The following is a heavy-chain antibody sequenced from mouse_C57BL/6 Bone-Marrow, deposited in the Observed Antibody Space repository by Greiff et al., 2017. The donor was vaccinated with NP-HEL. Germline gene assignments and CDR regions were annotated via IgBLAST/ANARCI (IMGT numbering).Heavy chain of an antibody. CDR2: IFPGDDDT. V-gene: IGHV1-80*01. CDR1: GYAFSSYW. Sequence: VQLQQSGAELVKPGASVKISCKVSGYAFSSYWMNWVKQRPGKGLEWIGQIFPGDDDTNYNGKLKVKATLTADKSYSTAYMQLSSLTSEDSAVYFCARGAYWGQGTLVTVSA. CDR3: ARGAY. J-gene: IGHJ3*01.